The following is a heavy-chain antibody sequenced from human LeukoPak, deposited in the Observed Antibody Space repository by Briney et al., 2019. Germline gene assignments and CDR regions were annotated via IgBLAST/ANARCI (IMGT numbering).Heavy chain of an antibody. CDR3: AKDDGMITPSDFDS. D-gene: IGHD3-16*01. Sequence: ETLSLTCTVSGGSIRSGGYYWSWVRQAPGRGLEWVSTISGSGDTTYYADSVQGRITISRDNSKNTLYLQMNSLRAEDTAIYYCAKDDGMITPSDFDSWGQGTLVIVSS. V-gene: IGHV3-23*01. CDR2: ISGSGDTT. CDR1: GGSIRSGGYY. J-gene: IGHJ4*02.